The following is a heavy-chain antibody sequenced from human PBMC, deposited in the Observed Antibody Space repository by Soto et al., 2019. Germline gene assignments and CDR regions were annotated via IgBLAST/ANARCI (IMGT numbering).Heavy chain of an antibody. J-gene: IGHJ6*02. V-gene: IGHV1-2*04. CDR2: INPNSGGT. CDR3: ARGWELLPLYYYYGMDV. CDR1: GYTFTGYY. D-gene: IGHD1-26*01. Sequence: ASVKVSCKASGYTFTGYYMHWVRQAPGQGLEWMGWINPNSGGTNYAQKFQGWVTMTRDTSISTAYMELSRLRSDDTAVYYCARGWELLPLYYYYGMDVWGQGTTVTVS.